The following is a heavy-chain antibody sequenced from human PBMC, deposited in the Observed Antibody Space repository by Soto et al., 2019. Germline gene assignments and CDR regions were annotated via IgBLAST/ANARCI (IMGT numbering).Heavy chain of an antibody. Sequence: QVQLVESGGGVVQPGRSLRLSCAASGFTFSSYGMHWVRQAPGKGLEWVAVIWYDGSNKYYADSVKGRFTISRDNSKNTLYLQMNSLRAEDTAVYYCARFPRVWLGEFDYWGQGTLVTVSS. CDR2: IWYDGSNK. CDR3: ARFPRVWLGEFDY. V-gene: IGHV3-33*01. CDR1: GFTFSSYG. J-gene: IGHJ4*02. D-gene: IGHD3-10*01.